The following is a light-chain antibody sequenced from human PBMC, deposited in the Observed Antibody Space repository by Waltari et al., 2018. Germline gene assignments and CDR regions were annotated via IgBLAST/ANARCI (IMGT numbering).Light chain of an antibody. CDR3: YSYAGSANGV. J-gene: IGLJ3*02. V-gene: IGLV2-23*02. CDR1: GYNL. Sequence: GYNLVSWYQQHPDKAPKLVIYGVTKRPSGDSDRISGTKSGNTASLTISGLQAEDEADYYCYSYAGSANGVFGGGTTLTVL. CDR2: GVT.